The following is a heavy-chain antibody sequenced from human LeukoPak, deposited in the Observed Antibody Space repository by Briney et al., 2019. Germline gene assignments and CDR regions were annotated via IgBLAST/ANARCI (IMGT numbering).Heavy chain of an antibody. CDR1: GFTFSSYA. J-gene: IGHJ4*02. Sequence: PGGSLRLSCAASGFTFSSYAMHWVRQAPGKGLEWVAVISYDGSNKYYADSVKGRFTISRDNSKNTLYLQMNSLRAEDTAVHYCARDRGYYYVQYYFDYWGQGTLVTVSS. V-gene: IGHV3-30*04. D-gene: IGHD3-10*02. CDR2: ISYDGSNK. CDR3: ARDRGYYYVQYYFDY.